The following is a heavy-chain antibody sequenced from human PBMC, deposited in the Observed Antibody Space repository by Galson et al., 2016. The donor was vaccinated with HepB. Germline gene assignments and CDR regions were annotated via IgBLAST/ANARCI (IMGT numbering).Heavy chain of an antibody. CDR2: LYSGGTT. CDR1: GFPVTNNY. V-gene: IGHV3-66*01. CDR3: ARGLYYGLDI. Sequence: SLRLSCAASGFPVTNNYMNWVRQAPGKGLEWVSILYSGGTTYYADSVKGRFTISRDNSNNTLYLQMNSLRAEDTAVDYCARGLYYGLDIWGQGTTVTVFS. J-gene: IGHJ6*02.